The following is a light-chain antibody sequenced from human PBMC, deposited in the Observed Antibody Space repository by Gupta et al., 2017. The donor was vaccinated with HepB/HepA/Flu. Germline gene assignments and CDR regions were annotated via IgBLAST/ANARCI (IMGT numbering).Light chain of an antibody. CDR2: DAS. Sequence: EIVLTQSPATLSLSLGERATLSCRASQGVGSYLAWYQQKPGQAPRLVIYDASKRAAGIPARFSGSGSGTDFTLTISSLEPEDFAVYYCQQRSNGPPTCIFGQGTKLQIK. V-gene: IGKV3-11*01. J-gene: IGKJ2*02. CDR1: QGVGSY. CDR3: QQRSNGPPTCI.